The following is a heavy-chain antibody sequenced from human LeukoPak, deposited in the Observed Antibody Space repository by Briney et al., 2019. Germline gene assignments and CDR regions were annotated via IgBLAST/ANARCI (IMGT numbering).Heavy chain of an antibody. CDR2: INHSGST. CDR3: AREGWWYKNGMDV. CDR1: GGSFSGYY. J-gene: IGHJ6*02. Sequence: KTSETLSLTCAVYGGSFSGYYWSWIRQPPGKGLEWIGEINHSGSTNYNPSLRSRVTISVDTSKNQFSLKLSSVTAADTAVYYCAREGWWYKNGMDVWGQGTTVTVSS. D-gene: IGHD2-15*01. V-gene: IGHV4-34*01.